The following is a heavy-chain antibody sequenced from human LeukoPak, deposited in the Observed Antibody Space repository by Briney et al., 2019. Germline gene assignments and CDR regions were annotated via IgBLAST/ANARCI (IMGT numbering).Heavy chain of an antibody. V-gene: IGHV4-4*07. J-gene: IGHJ6*02. CDR1: GASISNYY. CDR3: AYGMDV. CDR2: IYNSGMT. Sequence: SETLSLTCTVSGASISNYYWNWIRQPAGKGLEWIGRIYNSGMTKYNRALGSRVTISVDTSKNQFSLKLSSVTAADTAVYYCAYGMDVWGQGTTVTVSS.